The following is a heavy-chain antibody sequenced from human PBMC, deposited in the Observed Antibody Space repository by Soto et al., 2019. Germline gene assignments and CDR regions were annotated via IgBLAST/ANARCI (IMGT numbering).Heavy chain of an antibody. D-gene: IGHD4-4*01. CDR1: GGSINSGGYY. Sequence: PSETLSLTCTVSGGSINSGGYYWSWIRQHPGKGLEWIGYIYYSGSTYYNPSLKSRVTISVDTSKNQFSLKLSSVTAADTAVYYCARAPSPYSGNWVDPWGQGTLV. CDR2: IYYSGST. CDR3: ARAPSPYSGNWVDP. J-gene: IGHJ5*02. V-gene: IGHV4-31*03.